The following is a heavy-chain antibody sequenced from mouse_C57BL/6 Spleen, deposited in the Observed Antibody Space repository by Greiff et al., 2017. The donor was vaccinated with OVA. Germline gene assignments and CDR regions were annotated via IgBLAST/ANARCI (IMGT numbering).Heavy chain of an antibody. CDR3: ARHRDYDGLDY. CDR1: GFTFSSYT. V-gene: IGHV5-9*01. CDR2: ISGGGGNT. D-gene: IGHD2-4*01. Sequence: EVHLVESGGGLVKPGGSLKLSCAASGFTFSSYTMSWVRQTPEKRLEWVATISGGGGNTYYPDSGKGRFTISRDNAKNTLYLQMSSLRSEDTALYYCARHRDYDGLDYWGQGTTLTVSS. J-gene: IGHJ2*01.